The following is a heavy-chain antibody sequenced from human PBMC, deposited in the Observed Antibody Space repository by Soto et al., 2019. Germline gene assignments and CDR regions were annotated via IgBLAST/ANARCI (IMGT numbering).Heavy chain of an antibody. Sequence: GGSLRLSCAASGFTFSSYGMHWVRQAPGKGLEWVAVISYDGSNKYYADSVKGRFTISRDNSKNTLYLQMNSLRPEDTAVYYCAKDSRLGYSGYDYWGQGTLVTVSS. J-gene: IGHJ4*02. D-gene: IGHD5-12*01. CDR3: AKDSRLGYSGYDY. CDR1: GFTFSSYG. V-gene: IGHV3-30*18. CDR2: ISYDGSNK.